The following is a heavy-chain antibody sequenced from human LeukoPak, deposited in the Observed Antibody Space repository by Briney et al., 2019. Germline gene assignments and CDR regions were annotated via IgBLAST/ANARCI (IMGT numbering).Heavy chain of an antibody. D-gene: IGHD3-10*01. CDR2: ISSSGSTI. CDR1: GFTFSSYE. CDR3: ARHGSITMVRGRLRYYYMDV. J-gene: IGHJ6*03. V-gene: IGHV3-48*03. Sequence: AGGSLRLSRAASGFTFSSYEMNWVRQAPGKGLEWVSYISSSGSTIYYADSVKGRFIISRDNAKNSLYLQMNSLRAEDTAVYYCARHGSITMVRGRLRYYYMDVWGKGTTVTISS.